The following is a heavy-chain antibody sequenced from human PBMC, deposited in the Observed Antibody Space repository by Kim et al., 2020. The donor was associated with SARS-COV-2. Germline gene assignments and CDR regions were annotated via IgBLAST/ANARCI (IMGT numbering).Heavy chain of an antibody. Sequence: ADSLKSRFTITRDNAENSLYLEMISLGADDTAVYYCARVPVGASSWYYFDSWGQGTLVTVSS. D-gene: IGHD6-13*01. CDR3: ARVPVGASSWYYFDS. V-gene: IGHV3-11*05. J-gene: IGHJ4*02.